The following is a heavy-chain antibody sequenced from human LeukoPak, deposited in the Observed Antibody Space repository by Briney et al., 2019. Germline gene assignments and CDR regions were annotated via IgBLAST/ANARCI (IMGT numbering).Heavy chain of an antibody. D-gene: IGHD1-26*01. Sequence: WGSLRLSCAASGGTFSSYFMTWVRQAPGKGLEWVSAIYGGDSTYYADSVKGRVTISGDNSKNTLSLQMSSVRAADTAVYYCARSGGASYLGRGQGTLVTVSS. V-gene: IGHV3-53*01. J-gene: IGHJ4*02. CDR3: ARSGGASYLG. CDR1: GGTFSSYF. CDR2: IYGGDST.